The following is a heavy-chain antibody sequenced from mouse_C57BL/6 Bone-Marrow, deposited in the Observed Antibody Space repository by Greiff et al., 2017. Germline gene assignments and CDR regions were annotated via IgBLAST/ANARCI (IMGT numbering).Heavy chain of an antibody. Sequence: VQLQQSGAELVRPGASVKLSCTASGFNINDDYMHWVKQRPEQGLEWIGWIDPENGDTEYAAKFQGKATITADTSSNTADLQLSSLASEDTAVXYWTTITTVVATNFDVGGTGTTVTVSS. CDR2: IDPENGDT. D-gene: IGHD1-1*01. V-gene: IGHV14-4*01. CDR3: TTITTVVATNFDV. J-gene: IGHJ1*03. CDR1: GFNINDDY.